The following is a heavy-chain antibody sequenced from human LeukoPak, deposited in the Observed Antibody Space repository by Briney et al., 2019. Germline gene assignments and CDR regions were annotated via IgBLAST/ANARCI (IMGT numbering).Heavy chain of an antibody. CDR2: INHSGST. CDR1: GGSISSGSYY. V-gene: IGHV4-39*07. Sequence: SETLSLTCTVSGGSISSGSYYWSWIRQPPGKGLEWIGEINHSGSTNYNPSLKSRVTISVDTSKNQFSLKLSSVTAADTAVYYCTRASYDFFDYWGRGTLVTVSS. CDR3: TRASYDFFDY. D-gene: IGHD3-3*01. J-gene: IGHJ4*02.